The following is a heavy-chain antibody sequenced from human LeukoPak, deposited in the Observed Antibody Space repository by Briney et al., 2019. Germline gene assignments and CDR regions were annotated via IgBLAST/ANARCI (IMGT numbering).Heavy chain of an antibody. V-gene: IGHV3-20*01. Sequence: GGSLRLSCAASGFTFDDYDMGWVRQAPGKGLEWVSGINWSGSSTAHADYVRGRFTISRHNAKNYLYLQMKSSRAEATDSYDCATGSSACYYWDYWGQGTLVTVSS. CDR1: GFTFDDYD. J-gene: IGHJ4*02. D-gene: IGHD3-22*01. CDR3: ATGSSACYYWDY. CDR2: INWSGSST.